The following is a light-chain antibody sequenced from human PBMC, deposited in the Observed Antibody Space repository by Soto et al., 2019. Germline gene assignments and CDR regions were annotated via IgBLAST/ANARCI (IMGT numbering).Light chain of an antibody. CDR2: QDS. J-gene: IGLJ1*01. V-gene: IGLV3-1*01. Sequence: SYELTQPPSVSVSPGQTASITCSGDKLGDKYACWYQQKPGQSPVLVIYQDSKRPSGIPEGFSGSNSGNTATLTISGTQAMDEADYYCQAWDSSFYVFGTGTKLTVL. CDR3: QAWDSSFYV. CDR1: KLGDKY.